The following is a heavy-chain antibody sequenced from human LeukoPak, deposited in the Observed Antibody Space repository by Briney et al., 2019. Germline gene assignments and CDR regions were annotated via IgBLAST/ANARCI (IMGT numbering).Heavy chain of an antibody. Sequence: ASVNVSCKASGYTFTGYYMHWVRQAPGQGLEWMGWINPNSGGTNYAQKFQGRVTMTRDTSISTAYMELSRLRSDDTAVYYCARILGYSGYDVYYFDYWGQGTLVTVSS. CDR1: GYTFTGYY. J-gene: IGHJ4*02. CDR3: ARILGYSGYDVYYFDY. CDR2: INPNSGGT. D-gene: IGHD5-12*01. V-gene: IGHV1-2*02.